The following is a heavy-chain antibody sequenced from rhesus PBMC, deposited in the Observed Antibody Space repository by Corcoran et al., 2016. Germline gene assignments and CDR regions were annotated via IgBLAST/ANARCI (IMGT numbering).Heavy chain of an antibody. CDR1: GGSISSSNW. Sequence: VQLQESGPGLVKPSETLSLTCAVPGGSISSSNWWSWIRQPPGEGLGWIGYISGSRGSTYTTPSLKSRGTISKDTATNQFSLKLSSVTAADTAVYYCAKRGYSGYLGYWGQGVLVTVSS. J-gene: IGHJ4*01. V-gene: IGHV4-65*02. D-gene: IGHD5-42*01. CDR3: AKRGYSGYLGY. CDR2: ISGSRGST.